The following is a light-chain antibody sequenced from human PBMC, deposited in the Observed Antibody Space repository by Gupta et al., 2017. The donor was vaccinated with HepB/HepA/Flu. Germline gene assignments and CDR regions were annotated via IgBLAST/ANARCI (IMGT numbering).Light chain of an antibody. V-gene: IGKV4-1*01. CDR1: QSIFYNPNNKNF. Sequence: DIVMTQSPDSLAVSLGERATINCKSSQSIFYNPNNKNFLAWYQQKPGQPPKLLIYWASTRESGVPDRFSGSESGTDFTLTISSLQAEDVAVYYCQQYYDTPITFGRGTKVEIK. CDR3: QQYYDTPIT. J-gene: IGKJ4*01. CDR2: WAS.